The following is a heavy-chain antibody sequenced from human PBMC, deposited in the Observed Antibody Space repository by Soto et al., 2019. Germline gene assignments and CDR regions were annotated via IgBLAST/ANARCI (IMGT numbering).Heavy chain of an antibody. J-gene: IGHJ4*02. V-gene: IGHV3-30*03. D-gene: IGHD4-17*01. CDR2: ISYDGNNK. Sequence: QVQLVESGGGVVQPGRSLRLSCVTSGFTFSSHGMHWVRQAPGKGLEWVAVISYDGNNKYYGDSVKGRFTISRDNSKNTLYLHMNGLRVEDTAVYYCARDRRSDYGGKHLDSWGQGTLVTVSS. CDR1: GFTFSSHG. CDR3: ARDRRSDYGGKHLDS.